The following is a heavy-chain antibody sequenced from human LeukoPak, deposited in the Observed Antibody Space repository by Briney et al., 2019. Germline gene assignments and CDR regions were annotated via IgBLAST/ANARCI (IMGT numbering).Heavy chain of an antibody. V-gene: IGHV4-39*01. D-gene: IGHD1-26*01. CDR2: IYYSGST. CDR1: GGSISSSSYY. J-gene: IGHJ4*02. Sequence: KPSETLSLACTVSGGSISSSSYYWGWIRQPPGKGLEWIGSIYYSGSTYYNPSLKSRVTISVDTSKNQFSLKLSSVTAADTAVYYCARLRGSYYVFFDYWGQGTLVTVSS. CDR3: ARLRGSYYVFFDY.